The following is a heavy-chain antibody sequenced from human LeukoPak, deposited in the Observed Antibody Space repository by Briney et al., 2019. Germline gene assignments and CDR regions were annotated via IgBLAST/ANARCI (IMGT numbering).Heavy chain of an antibody. J-gene: IGHJ4*02. CDR3: ARMGNPATVTTDY. D-gene: IGHD4-17*01. Sequence: PSETLSLTCTVSGGSFSSGDYCWSWIGQPPGKALAWIGYIYYSGSTNYNPSLKSRVTISVDTSKNQFSLKLSSVTAADTAVYYCARMGNPATVTTDYWGQGTLVTVSS. CDR2: IYYSGST. V-gene: IGHV4-30-4*01. CDR1: GGSFSSGDYC.